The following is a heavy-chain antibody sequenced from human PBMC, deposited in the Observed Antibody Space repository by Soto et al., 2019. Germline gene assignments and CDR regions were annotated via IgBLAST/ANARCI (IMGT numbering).Heavy chain of an antibody. V-gene: IGHV3-33*01. D-gene: IGHD3-22*01. Sequence: GGSLRLSCAASGFTFSSYGMHWVRQAPGKGLEWVAVIWYDGSNKYYADSVKGRFTISRDNSKNTLYLQMNSLRAEDTAVYYCARFEVDYDSSGYLDYWGQGTLVTVSS. CDR1: GFTFSSYG. CDR2: IWYDGSNK. CDR3: ARFEVDYDSSGYLDY. J-gene: IGHJ4*02.